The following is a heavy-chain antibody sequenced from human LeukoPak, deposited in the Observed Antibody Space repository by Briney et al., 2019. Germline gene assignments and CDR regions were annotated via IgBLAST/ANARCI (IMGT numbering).Heavy chain of an antibody. D-gene: IGHD2-2*01. V-gene: IGHV1-18*01. CDR3: ARDRRRYCSSTSCYGDLEY. J-gene: IGHJ4*02. Sequence: ASVKVSCKASGYTFTSYGISWVRQAPGQGLEWMGWISAYNGNTNYAQKLQGRVTMTTDTSTSTAYMELRSLRSDDTAVYYCARDRRRYCSSTSCYGDLEYWGQGTPVTISS. CDR1: GYTFTSYG. CDR2: ISAYNGNT.